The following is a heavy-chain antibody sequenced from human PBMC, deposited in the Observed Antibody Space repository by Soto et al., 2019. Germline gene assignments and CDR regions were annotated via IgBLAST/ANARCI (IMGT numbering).Heavy chain of an antibody. CDR3: ARVRFGEWGYAMGV. V-gene: IGHV3-11*01. CDR2: ISSSGSSI. J-gene: IGHJ6*02. CDR1: GLTFSDCY. Sequence: QVQLVESGGGLVKPGGSLRLSCVASGLTFSDCYMNWIRQAPGKGLEWVSYISSSGSSINYAGSVKGRFTISRDNAKNSLCLQMNSLRAEDTAMYYCARVRFGEWGYAMGVWGQGTTVTVSS. D-gene: IGHD3-10*01.